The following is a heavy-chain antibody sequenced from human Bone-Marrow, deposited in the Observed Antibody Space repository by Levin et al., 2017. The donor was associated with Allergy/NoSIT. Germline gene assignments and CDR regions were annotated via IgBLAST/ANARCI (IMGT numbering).Heavy chain of an antibody. J-gene: IGHJ4*02. Sequence: PGGSLRLSCAASGFTFSSYWIHWVRQGPGKGLVWVSRINGDGSTTHYADTVKGRFTISRDNAKNTLFLQMNSLRAEDTALYYCARSEGGYNFWSANWGQGTLVTVSS. CDR1: GFTFSSYW. CDR3: ARSEGGYNFWSAN. D-gene: IGHD3-3*01. V-gene: IGHV3-74*01. CDR2: INGDGSTT.